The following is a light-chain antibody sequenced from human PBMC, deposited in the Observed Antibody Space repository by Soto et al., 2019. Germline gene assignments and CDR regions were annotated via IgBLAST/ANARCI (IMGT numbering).Light chain of an antibody. J-gene: IGKJ2*01. CDR3: QQRSNWPPYT. CDR2: DAS. CDR1: QSVSSY. V-gene: IGKV3-11*01. Sequence: EIVLTQSPATLSVSPGERATLSCRASQSVSSYLAWYQQKPGQAPRLLIYDASNRATGIPARFSGSGSGTDFTLTTSSLEHEDFAVYYCQQRSNWPPYTFGQGTKLEIK.